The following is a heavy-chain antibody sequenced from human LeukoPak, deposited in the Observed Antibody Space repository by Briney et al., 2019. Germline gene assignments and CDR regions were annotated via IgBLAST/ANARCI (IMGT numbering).Heavy chain of an antibody. V-gene: IGHV4-39*07. D-gene: IGHD3-10*01. J-gene: IGHJ4*02. Sequence: SGTLSLTCTVSGGSISSSSYYWGWIRQPPGKGLEWIGGINHSGSTNYNPSLKSRVTISVDTSKNQFSLKLSSVTAADTAVYYCARINPGRVRGVKYFDYWGQGTLVTVSS. CDR1: GGSISSSSYY. CDR3: ARINPGRVRGVKYFDY. CDR2: INHSGST.